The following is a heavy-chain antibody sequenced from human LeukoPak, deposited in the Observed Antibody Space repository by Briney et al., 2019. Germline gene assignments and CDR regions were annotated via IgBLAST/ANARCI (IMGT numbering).Heavy chain of an antibody. CDR1: GDSVSNDSAA. CDR2: TCYRSTWFH. D-gene: IGHD2-21*02. V-gene: IGHV6-1*01. Sequence: TLPLTCAISGDSVSNDSAAWNWIRQSPSRGLEWLGRTCYRSTWFHDYAVSVKSRITINPATSRNFFSLQLTSVAPEDTAVYYCARGGVVTAIDFDPWGQNTLHTVSS. CDR3: ARGGVVTAIDFDP. J-gene: IGHJ5*02.